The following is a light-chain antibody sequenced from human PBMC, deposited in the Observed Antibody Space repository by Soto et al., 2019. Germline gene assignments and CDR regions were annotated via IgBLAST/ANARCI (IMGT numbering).Light chain of an antibody. CDR3: QQSFTTPRT. J-gene: IGKJ1*01. Sequence: DIQMTQSPSSLSASVGDRVTITCRSSQSISRYLNWYQQKPGKAPNLLIYGASSLQSGVPSRFTGSGSGTDFSLTISSLQPEDFGIYYCQQSFTTPRTFGHGTTVEIK. CDR1: QSISRY. V-gene: IGKV1-39*01. CDR2: GAS.